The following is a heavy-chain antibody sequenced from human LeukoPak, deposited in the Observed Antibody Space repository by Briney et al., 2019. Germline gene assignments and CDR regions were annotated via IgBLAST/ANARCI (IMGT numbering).Heavy chain of an antibody. CDR2: ILYDGSNK. V-gene: IGHV3-30*02. Sequence: GGSLRLSCAASGFTFSSYGMHWVRQAPGKGLEWVAFILYDGSNKYYADSVKGRFTISRDNSRNTLYLQMNSLRGEDTAVYYCANKVAHHLDSWGQGTLVTVSS. CDR1: GFTFSSYG. D-gene: IGHD1-14*01. J-gene: IGHJ4*02. CDR3: ANKVAHHLDS.